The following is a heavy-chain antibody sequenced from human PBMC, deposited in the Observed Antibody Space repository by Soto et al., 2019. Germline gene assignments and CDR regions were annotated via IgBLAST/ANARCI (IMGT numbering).Heavy chain of an antibody. J-gene: IGHJ6*02. CDR1: GGTFSSYA. CDR3: ARVGGYCSSTSCYAPNYYYYGMDV. D-gene: IGHD2-2*01. CDR2: IIPIFGTA. V-gene: IGHV1-69*01. Sequence: QVQLVQSGAEVKKPGSSVKVSCKASGGTFSSYAISWVRQAPGQGLEWMGGIIPIFGTANYAQKFQGRVTITADESTSTAYMELRSLRSEDTAVYYCARVGGYCSSTSCYAPNYYYYGMDVWGQGTTVTVSS.